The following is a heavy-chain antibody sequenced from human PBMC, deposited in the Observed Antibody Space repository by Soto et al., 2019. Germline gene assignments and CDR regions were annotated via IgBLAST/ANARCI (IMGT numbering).Heavy chain of an antibody. D-gene: IGHD3-3*02. CDR3: AHAEDIFGVVINWFDP. J-gene: IGHJ5*02. CDR1: GFSLSTSGVG. CDR2: IYWDDDK. V-gene: IGHV2-5*02. Sequence: GSGPTLVNPTQTLTLTCTFSGFSLSTSGVGVGWIRQPPGKALEWLALIYWDDDKRYSPSLKSRLTITKDTSKNQVVLTMTNMDPVDTATYYCAHAEDIFGVVINWFDPWGQGTLVTVSS.